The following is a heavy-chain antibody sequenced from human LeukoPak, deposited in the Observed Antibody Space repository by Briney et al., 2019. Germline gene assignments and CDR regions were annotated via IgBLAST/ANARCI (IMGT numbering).Heavy chain of an antibody. CDR1: GGSFSGYY. D-gene: IGHD5-18*01. J-gene: IGHJ6*02. CDR2: IYSGGST. CDR3: ARGPRIQLWSPYYYYGMDV. Sequence: PSETLSLTCAVYGGSFSGYYWSWVRQAPGKGLEWVSVIYSGGSTYYADSVKGRFTISRDNSKNTLYLQMNSLRAEDTAVYYCARGPRIQLWSPYYYYGMDVWGQGTTVTVSS. V-gene: IGHV3-66*01.